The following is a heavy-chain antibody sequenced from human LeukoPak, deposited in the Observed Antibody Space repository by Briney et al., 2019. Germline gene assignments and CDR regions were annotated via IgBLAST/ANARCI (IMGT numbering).Heavy chain of an antibody. V-gene: IGHV1-24*01. CDR1: GYTLTELS. CDR2: FDPEDGET. CDR3: AITMVRGVTVGKYAFDI. Sequence: GASVKVSCKVSGYTLTELSVHWVRQAPGKGPEWMGTFDPEDGETIYAQKFQGRVTMTEDTSTDTAYMELRSLRSDDTAVYYCAITMVRGVTVGKYAFDIWGQGTMVTVSS. D-gene: IGHD3-10*01. J-gene: IGHJ3*02.